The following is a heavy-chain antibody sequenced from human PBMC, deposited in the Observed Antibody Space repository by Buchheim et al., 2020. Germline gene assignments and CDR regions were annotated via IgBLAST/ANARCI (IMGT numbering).Heavy chain of an antibody. Sequence: QVQLVESGGGVVQPGRSLRLSCAASGFTFRNYGMHWVRQAPGKGLAWVAVIWSDGSKKYYADSVKGRFTISRDTSKNTLYLQMNSLRAEDTAVFYCARQGATQVGYGMDVWGQGTT. CDR2: IWSDGSKK. CDR1: GFTFRNYG. V-gene: IGHV3-33*01. D-gene: IGHD1-26*01. J-gene: IGHJ6*02. CDR3: ARQGATQVGYGMDV.